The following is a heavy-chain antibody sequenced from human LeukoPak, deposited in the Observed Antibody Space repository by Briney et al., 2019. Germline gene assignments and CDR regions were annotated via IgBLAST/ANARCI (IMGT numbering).Heavy chain of an antibody. CDR3: ARDFKDQTAMVINLLWAREVWGNYFDY. Sequence: GASVKVSCKASGYTFTGYYMHWVRQAPGQGLEWMGWINPNSGGTNYAQKFQGRVTMTRDTSISTAYMELSRLRSDDTAVYYCARDFKDQTAMVINLLWAREVWGNYFDYWGQGTLVTVSS. CDR2: INPNSGGT. J-gene: IGHJ4*02. CDR1: GYTFTGYY. V-gene: IGHV1-2*02. D-gene: IGHD5-18*01.